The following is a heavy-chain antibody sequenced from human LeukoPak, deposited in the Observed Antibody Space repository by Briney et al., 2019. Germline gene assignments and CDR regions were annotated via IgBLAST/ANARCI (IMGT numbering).Heavy chain of an antibody. CDR2: ISSGGTTM. J-gene: IGHJ4*02. D-gene: IGHD2-2*01. V-gene: IGHV3-48*03. CDR3: ARKYCSTTSCLFDN. Sequence: GGSLRLSCAASGFTVSSNYMNWVRQAPGKGLEWVSYISSGGTTMYYADSVKGRFTISRDNAKNSLYLQMNSLRAEDTAVYYCARKYCSTTSCLFDNWGQGTLVTVSS. CDR1: GFTVSSNY.